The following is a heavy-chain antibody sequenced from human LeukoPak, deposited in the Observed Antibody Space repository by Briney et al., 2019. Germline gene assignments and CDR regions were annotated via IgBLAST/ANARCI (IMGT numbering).Heavy chain of an antibody. J-gene: IGHJ6*03. CDR1: GGPFSGYY. D-gene: IGHD6-13*01. Sequence: PSETLSLTCAVYGGPFSGYYWSWIRQPPGKGLEWIGEINHSGSTNYNPSLKSRVTISVDTSKNQFSLKLSSVTAADTAVYYCARHRTQQQLVQRKYYYYYYMDVWGKGTTVTISS. CDR2: INHSGST. V-gene: IGHV4-34*01. CDR3: ARHRTQQQLVQRKYYYYYYMDV.